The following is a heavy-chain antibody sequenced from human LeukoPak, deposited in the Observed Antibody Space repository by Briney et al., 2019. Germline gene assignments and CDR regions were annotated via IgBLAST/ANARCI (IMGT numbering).Heavy chain of an antibody. J-gene: IGHJ4*02. D-gene: IGHD5-18*01. CDR2: VYNREGT. V-gene: IGHV4-61*08. Sequence: SETLSLTCTVSGGSVSSNGYFWNWIRQPPGKGLEWIGYVYNREGTNYNPSLKSRVTMSVDTSKNQFSLKLCSVTAADTAMYYCAKVRGYSYGWGQGTPVTVSS. CDR3: AKVRGYSYG. CDR1: GGSVSSNGYF.